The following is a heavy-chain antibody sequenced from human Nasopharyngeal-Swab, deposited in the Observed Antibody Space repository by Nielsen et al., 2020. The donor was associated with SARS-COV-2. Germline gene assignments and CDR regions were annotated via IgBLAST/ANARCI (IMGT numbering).Heavy chain of an antibody. D-gene: IGHD6-19*01. CDR1: GYTLTELS. CDR3: ATKVAVAGVFPPDY. CDR2: FDPEDGET. J-gene: IGHJ4*02. V-gene: IGHV1-24*01. Sequence: ASVKVSCKVSGYTLTELSMHWVRQAPGKGLEWMGGFDPEDGETIYAQKFQGRVTMTEDTSTDTAYMELSSLRSEDTAVYYCATKVAVAGVFPPDYWGQGTLVTVSS.